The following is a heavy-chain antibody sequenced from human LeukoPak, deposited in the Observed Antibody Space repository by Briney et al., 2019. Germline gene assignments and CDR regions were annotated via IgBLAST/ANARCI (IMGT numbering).Heavy chain of an antibody. V-gene: IGHV4-34*01. CDR3: ARGRGYGPYFDY. D-gene: IGHD5-18*01. CDR1: GGSFSGYY. Sequence: SETLSLTCAVYGGSFSGYYWSWIRQPPGKGLEWIGEINHSGSTNYNPSLKSRVTISVDTSKNQFSLKLSSVTAADTAVYYRARGRGYGPYFDYWGQGTLVTVSS. CDR2: INHSGST. J-gene: IGHJ4*02.